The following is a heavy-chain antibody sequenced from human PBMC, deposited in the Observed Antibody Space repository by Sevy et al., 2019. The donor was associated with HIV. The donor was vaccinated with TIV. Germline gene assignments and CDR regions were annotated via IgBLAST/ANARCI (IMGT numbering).Heavy chain of an antibody. J-gene: IGHJ1*01. CDR3: ALERLSSDVAEYFQN. Sequence: GGSLRLSCAASGFTFNRYSMHWVRQAPGKGLEWVATISFDATNKHYPDSVKGRFTISRDNFQNSLFLQMDSLRPEDTAVYYCALERLSSDVAEYFQNWGQGTLVNVSS. V-gene: IGHV3-30-3*01. CDR1: GFTFNRYS. D-gene: IGHD1-1*01. CDR2: ISFDATNK.